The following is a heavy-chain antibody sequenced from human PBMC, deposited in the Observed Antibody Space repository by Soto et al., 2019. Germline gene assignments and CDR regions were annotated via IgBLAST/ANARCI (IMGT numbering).Heavy chain of an antibody. D-gene: IGHD6-19*01. CDR1: GFTFSSYW. Sequence: GESLKISCAASGFTFSSYWMSWVRQAPGKGLEWVANIKQDGSEKYYVDSVKGRFTISRDNAKNSLYLQMNSLRAEDTAVYYCAREKGSGWEYYFDYWGQGTLVTVSS. V-gene: IGHV3-7*01. CDR3: AREKGSGWEYYFDY. J-gene: IGHJ4*02. CDR2: IKQDGSEK.